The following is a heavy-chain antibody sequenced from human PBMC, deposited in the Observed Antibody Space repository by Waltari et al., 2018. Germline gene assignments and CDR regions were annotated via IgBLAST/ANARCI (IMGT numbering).Heavy chain of an antibody. J-gene: IGHJ5*02. Sequence: QVQLQQWGAGLLKPSETLSLTCAVYGGSFSGYYWSWIRQPPGKVLEGIGEINHSGSTNYNPSLKSRVTISVDTSKNQFSLKLSSVTAADTAVYYCARKGGLNALSLWFGELLNNWFDPWGQGTLVTVSS. CDR2: INHSGST. CDR1: GGSFSGYY. D-gene: IGHD3-10*01. CDR3: ARKGGLNALSLWFGELLNNWFDP. V-gene: IGHV4-34*01.